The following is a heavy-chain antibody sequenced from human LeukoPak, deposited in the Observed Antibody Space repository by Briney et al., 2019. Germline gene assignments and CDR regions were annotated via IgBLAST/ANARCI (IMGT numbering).Heavy chain of an antibody. CDR2: IWYDGSNK. D-gene: IGHD3-10*02. CDR3: AIELFGEFYFDY. Sequence: PGRSLRLSCAASGFTFSRYGMHWVRQAPGKGLEWVAVIWYDGSNKYYADSVKGRFTISRDNSKNTLYLQMNSLRAEDTAVYYCAIELFGEFYFDYWGQGTLVTVSS. J-gene: IGHJ4*02. V-gene: IGHV3-33*01. CDR1: GFTFSRYG.